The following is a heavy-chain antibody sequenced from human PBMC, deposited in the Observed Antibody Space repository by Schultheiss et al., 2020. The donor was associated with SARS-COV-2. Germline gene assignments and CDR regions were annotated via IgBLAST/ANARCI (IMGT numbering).Heavy chain of an antibody. CDR1: GFTFSNAW. D-gene: IGHD1-1*01. CDR2: IRSGGST. CDR3: ARDRSHDLAFDY. Sequence: GESLKISCAASGFTFSNAWMSWVRQAPGKGLEWVSLIRSGGSTDYADSVKGRFTISRDNSKNTLYLQMNSLRAEDTAVYYCARDRSHDLAFDYWGQGTLVTVSS. V-gene: IGHV3-53*01. J-gene: IGHJ4*02.